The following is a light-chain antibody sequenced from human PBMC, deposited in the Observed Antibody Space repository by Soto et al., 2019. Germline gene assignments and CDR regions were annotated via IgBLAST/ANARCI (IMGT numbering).Light chain of an antibody. Sequence: EIVLTQSPGSLSLSPGERATLSCRASQSVSSSYFAWYQQKPGQAPRLLMYGASSRATGIPDRFSGSGSGTDFTLTISRLEPEDFAVYYCQRYGGSPPITFGQGTRLEIK. J-gene: IGKJ5*01. CDR3: QRYGGSPPIT. CDR1: QSVSSSY. V-gene: IGKV3-20*01. CDR2: GAS.